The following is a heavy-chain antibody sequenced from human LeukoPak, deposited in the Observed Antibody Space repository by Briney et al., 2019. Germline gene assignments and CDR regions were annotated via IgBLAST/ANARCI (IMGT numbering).Heavy chain of an antibody. J-gene: IGHJ4*02. CDR2: IIPIFGTA. CDR3: ARPGYYDILTGYYALDY. CDR1: GGTFSSYA. D-gene: IGHD3-9*01. V-gene: IGHV1-69*13. Sequence: VASVKVSCKASGGTFSSYAISWVRQAPGQGLEWMGGIIPIFGTANYAQKFQGRVTITADESTSTAYMELSSLKSEDTAVYYCARPGYYDILTGYYALDYWGQGTPVTVSS.